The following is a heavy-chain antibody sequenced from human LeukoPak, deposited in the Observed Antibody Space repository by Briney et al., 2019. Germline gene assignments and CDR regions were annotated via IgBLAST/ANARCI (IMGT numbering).Heavy chain of an antibody. Sequence: PSETLSLTCTVSGGSISSYYWSWIRQPPGKGLEWIGYIYYSGSTNYNPSLKSRVTISVDTSKNQFSLKLSSVTAADTAVYYCARILKKRYSYGWGHNWFDPWGQGTLVTVSS. CDR1: GGSISSYY. J-gene: IGHJ5*02. V-gene: IGHV4-59*12. D-gene: IGHD5-18*01. CDR3: ARILKKRYSYGWGHNWFDP. CDR2: IYYSGST.